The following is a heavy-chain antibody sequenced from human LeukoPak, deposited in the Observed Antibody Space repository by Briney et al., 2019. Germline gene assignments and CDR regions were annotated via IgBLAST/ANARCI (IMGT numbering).Heavy chain of an antibody. D-gene: IGHD3-10*01. Sequence: GGSLRLSCAASGFTFSSYAMSWVRQAPGKGLEWVSAISGSGGSTYYADSVKGRFTISRDNSKNTLYLQMNSLRAEDTAVYYCAKTLTDYGSGSYRDYFDYWGQGTLVTVSS. CDR3: AKTLTDYGSGSYRDYFDY. CDR1: GFTFSSYA. V-gene: IGHV3-23*01. J-gene: IGHJ4*02. CDR2: ISGSGGST.